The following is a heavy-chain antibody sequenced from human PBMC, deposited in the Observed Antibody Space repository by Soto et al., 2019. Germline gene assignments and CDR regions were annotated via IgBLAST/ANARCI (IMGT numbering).Heavy chain of an antibody. CDR3: AKDQDGSYYYYGMDV. Sequence: GGSLRLSCAASGFTVSSNYMSWVRQAPGKGLEWVSAISGSGGSTYYADSVKGRFTISRDNSKNTLYLQMNSLRAEDTAVYYCAKDQDGSYYYYGMDVWGQGTTVTVSS. V-gene: IGHV3-23*01. J-gene: IGHJ6*02. CDR1: GFTVSSNY. D-gene: IGHD1-26*01. CDR2: ISGSGGST.